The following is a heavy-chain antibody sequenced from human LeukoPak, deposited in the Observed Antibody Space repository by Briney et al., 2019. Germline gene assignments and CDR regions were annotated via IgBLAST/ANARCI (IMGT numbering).Heavy chain of an antibody. CDR3: ARVPVTTDYYDAFDI. V-gene: IGHV4-30-2*01. D-gene: IGHD4-17*01. CDR1: GGSISSGGYS. CDR2: IYHSGST. Sequence: PSQTLSLTCAVSGGSISSGGYSWSWIRQPPGKGLEWIGEIYHSGSTNYNPSLKSRVTISVDKSKNQFSLKLSSVTAADTAVYYCARVPVTTDYYDAFDIWGQGTMVTVSS. J-gene: IGHJ3*02.